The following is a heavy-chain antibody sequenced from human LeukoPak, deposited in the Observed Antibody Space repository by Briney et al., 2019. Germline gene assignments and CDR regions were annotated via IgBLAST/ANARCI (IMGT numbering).Heavy chain of an antibody. CDR1: GGSISSYY. D-gene: IGHD3-10*01. V-gene: IGHV4-59*08. CDR2: IYYNGST. CDR3: ARYSGSYYFDY. J-gene: IGHJ4*02. Sequence: PSETLSLTCTVSGGSISSYYWSWIRQPPGKGLEWIGYIYYNGSTNYNPSLKSRVTISVDTSKNQFSLKLSSVTAADTAVYYCARYSGSYYFDYWGQGTLVTVSS.